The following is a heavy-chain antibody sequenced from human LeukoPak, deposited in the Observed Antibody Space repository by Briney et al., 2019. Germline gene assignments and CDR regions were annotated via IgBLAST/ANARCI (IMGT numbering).Heavy chain of an antibody. Sequence: GGSLRLSCAASGFTFSSYWMSWDRQAPGKGLEWVANIKDDGSEKYYVDSVKGRFTISRDNARNSLYLQMNSLRVEDTAVYYCARDGVYAGFDYWGQGTLVT. J-gene: IGHJ4*02. D-gene: IGHD2-8*01. CDR2: IKDDGSEK. V-gene: IGHV3-7*01. CDR3: ARDGVYAGFDY. CDR1: GFTFSSYW.